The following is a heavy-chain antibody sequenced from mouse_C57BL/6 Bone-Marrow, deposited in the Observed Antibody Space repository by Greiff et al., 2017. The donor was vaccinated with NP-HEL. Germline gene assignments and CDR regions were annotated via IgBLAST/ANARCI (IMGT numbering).Heavy chain of an antibody. Sequence: VQLQQSGAELVRPGASVKLSCTASGFNIKDDYMHWVKQRPEQGLEWIGWIDPENGDTEYASKFQGKATITADTSSNTAYLQLSSLTSEDTAVYYCTTPDGYPYYYAMDYWGQGTSVTVSS. J-gene: IGHJ4*01. CDR3: TTPDGYPYYYAMDY. V-gene: IGHV14-4*01. CDR1: GFNIKDDY. CDR2: IDPENGDT. D-gene: IGHD2-3*01.